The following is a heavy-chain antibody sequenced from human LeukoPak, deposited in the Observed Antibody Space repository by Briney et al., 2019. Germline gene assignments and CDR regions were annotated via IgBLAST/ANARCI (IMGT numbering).Heavy chain of an antibody. D-gene: IGHD5-18*01. J-gene: IGHJ4*02. Sequence: SETLALTCYLYGGSFSGYYWSWIRQSPGKGLEWIGEINQIGNTNYIPSLKSRVTISVDTSKNQFSLKLSSVTAADTAVYYCARHYGPVDTAMWVLFDYWGQGTLVTVSS. CDR2: INQIGNT. CDR1: GGSFSGYY. CDR3: ARHYGPVDTAMWVLFDY. V-gene: IGHV4-34*01.